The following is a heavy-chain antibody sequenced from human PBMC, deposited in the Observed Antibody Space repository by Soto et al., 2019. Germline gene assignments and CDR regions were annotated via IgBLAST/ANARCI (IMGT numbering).Heavy chain of an antibody. J-gene: IGHJ4*02. D-gene: IGHD6-19*01. V-gene: IGHV4-30-4*01. CDR2: IYYSGST. CDR1: GGSISSGDYY. CDR3: ARGDRKQWLAFFDY. Sequence: PYETLSLTCTFSGGSISSGDYYWSWIRQPPGKGMEWIGYIYYSGSTYYNPSLKSRVTISVDTSKNQFSLKLSSVTAADTAVYYCARGDRKQWLAFFDYWGQGTLVTVS.